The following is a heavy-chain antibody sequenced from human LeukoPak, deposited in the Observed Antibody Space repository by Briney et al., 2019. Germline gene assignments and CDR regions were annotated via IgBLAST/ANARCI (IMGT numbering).Heavy chain of an antibody. CDR1: GYTFTSYY. CDR3: ARDGRVHYDFWSGYYRDEVWFDP. J-gene: IGHJ5*02. V-gene: IGHV1-46*03. D-gene: IGHD3-3*01. Sequence: ASVKVSCKASGYTFTSYYMHWVRQAPGQGLEWMGIINPSGGSTSYAQKFQGRVTMTRDTCTSTVYMELSSLRSEDTAVYYCARDGRVHYDFWSGYYRDEVWFDPWGQGTLVTVSS. CDR2: INPSGGST.